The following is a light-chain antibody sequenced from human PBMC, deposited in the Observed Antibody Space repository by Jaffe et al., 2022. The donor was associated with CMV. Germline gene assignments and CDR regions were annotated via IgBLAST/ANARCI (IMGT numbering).Light chain of an antibody. J-gene: IGLJ2*01. CDR1: NGVVTSGHY. CDR2: DTS. V-gene: IGLV7-46*01. CDR3: LLSYGGARV. Sequence: QAVVTQEPSLTVSPGGTVTLTCGSSNGVVTSGHYPYWFQQKPGQAPKTLIFDTSKKHSWTPARFSGSLLGGKAALTLSGAQPEDEAEYYCLLSYGGARVFGGGTKLTVL.